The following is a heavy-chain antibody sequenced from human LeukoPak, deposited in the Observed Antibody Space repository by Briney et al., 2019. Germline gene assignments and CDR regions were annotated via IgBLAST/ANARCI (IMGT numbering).Heavy chain of an antibody. Sequence: GGSLRLSCAASGFTFSRYWIHWVRQAPGKGLEWVSRINPDGSTTAYADSVKGRFTISRDNAKNTVYLQMNSLRAEDTALYHCVRVLSGSWDWFDPWGQGTLVTVSS. CDR1: GFTFSRYW. CDR2: INPDGSTT. CDR3: VRVLSGSWDWFDP. J-gene: IGHJ5*02. D-gene: IGHD3-22*01. V-gene: IGHV3-74*01.